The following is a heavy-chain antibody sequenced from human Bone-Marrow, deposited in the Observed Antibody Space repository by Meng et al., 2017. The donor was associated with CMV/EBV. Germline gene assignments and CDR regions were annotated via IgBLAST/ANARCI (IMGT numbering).Heavy chain of an antibody. CDR2: IYYSGST. D-gene: IGHD1-26*01. V-gene: IGHV4-59*01. CDR3: ARVGVGADLYYYYYGMDV. CDR1: GGSFSGYY. Sequence: GSLRLSCAVYGGSFSGYYWSWIRQPPGKGLEWIGYIYYSGSTNYNPSLKSRVTISVDTSKNQFSLKLSSVTAADTAVYYCARVGVGADLYYYYYGMDVWGQGTTVTVSS. J-gene: IGHJ6*02.